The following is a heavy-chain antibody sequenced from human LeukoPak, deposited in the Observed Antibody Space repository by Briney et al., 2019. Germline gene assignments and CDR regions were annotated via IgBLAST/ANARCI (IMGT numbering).Heavy chain of an antibody. CDR2: ISGNGVYI. V-gene: IGHV3-21*01. CDR1: GFSFSSYS. D-gene: IGHD2/OR15-2a*01. J-gene: IGHJ4*02. Sequence: GGSLRLSCAASGFSFSSYSMNWVRQAPGKGLEWVSSISGNGVYIFYADSVKGRFTISRDNAKNSLYLQMNSLRAEDTAVYYCAKFETRGNTDFDYWRQGTLVTVSS. CDR3: AKFETRGNTDFDY.